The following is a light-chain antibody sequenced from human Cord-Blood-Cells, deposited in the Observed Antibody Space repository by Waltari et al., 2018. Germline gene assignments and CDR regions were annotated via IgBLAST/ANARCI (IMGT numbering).Light chain of an antibody. V-gene: IGLV1-47*01. CDR3: AAWDDSLSGWV. Sequence: QSVLTQPPSASGTPGQRVTISCSGSSSNIGSHYVYWYQQLPGTAPKLLIYRNNQRPSGVPDRCSGAKSGTSASLAISGLRSEDEADYYCAAWDDSLSGWVFGGGTKLTVL. CDR2: RNN. J-gene: IGLJ3*02. CDR1: SSNIGSHY.